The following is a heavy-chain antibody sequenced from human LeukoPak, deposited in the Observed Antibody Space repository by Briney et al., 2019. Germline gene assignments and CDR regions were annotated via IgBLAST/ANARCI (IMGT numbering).Heavy chain of an antibody. D-gene: IGHD3-10*01. CDR2: IKQDGSEK. CDR1: GFTFSTHW. Sequence: GGSLRLSCAASGFTFSTHWMSWVRQAPGKGLEWVANIKQDGSEKYYVDSVKGRFTISRDNAKNSLYLQMNSLRVEDTAEYYCAREKHYYGSVVDYWGQGNLVTVSS. V-gene: IGHV3-7*01. CDR3: AREKHYYGSVVDY. J-gene: IGHJ4*02.